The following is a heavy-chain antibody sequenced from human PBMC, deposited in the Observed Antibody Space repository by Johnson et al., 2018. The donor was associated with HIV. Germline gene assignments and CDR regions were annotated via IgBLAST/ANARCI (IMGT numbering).Heavy chain of an antibody. CDR1: GFTFSSYA. CDR2: IKQDGSET. V-gene: IGHV3-7*05. J-gene: IGHJ3*02. Sequence: VQLVESGGGVVQPGRSLRLSCAASGFTFSSYAIHWVRQAPGKGLEWVAKIKQDGSETYYVDSVKGRFTISRDNAKNLLFLQMNSLRAEDTAVYYCGFDIWGQGTMVTVSS. CDR3: GFDI.